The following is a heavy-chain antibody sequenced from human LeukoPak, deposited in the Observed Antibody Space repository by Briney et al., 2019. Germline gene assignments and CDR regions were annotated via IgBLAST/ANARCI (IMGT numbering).Heavy chain of an antibody. CDR1: GFTFSSYW. V-gene: IGHV3-7*01. Sequence: GGSLRLSCAASGFTFSSYWMSWVRQAPGKGLEWVANIKQDGSEKYYVDSVKGRFTISRDNAKNSLYLQMNSLRAEDTAVYYCARDLGDSYYYYMDVWGKGTTVTVSS. CDR2: IKQDGSEK. J-gene: IGHJ6*03. CDR3: ARDLGDSYYYYMDV. D-gene: IGHD3-16*01.